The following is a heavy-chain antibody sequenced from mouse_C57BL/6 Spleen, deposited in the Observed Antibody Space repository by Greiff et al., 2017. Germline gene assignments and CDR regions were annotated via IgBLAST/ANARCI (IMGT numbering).Heavy chain of an antibody. CDR3: AKRSYYSKGWYFDV. D-gene: IGHD2-5*01. J-gene: IGHJ1*03. V-gene: IGHV1-50*01. Sequence: VQLQQPGAELVKPGASVKLSCKASGYTFTSYWMQWVKQRPGQGLEWIGEIDPSDSYTNYNQKFKGKATLTVDTYSSTAYMQLSSLTSEDSAVYYCAKRSYYSKGWYFDVWGTGTTVTVSS. CDR2: IDPSDSYT. CDR1: GYTFTSYW.